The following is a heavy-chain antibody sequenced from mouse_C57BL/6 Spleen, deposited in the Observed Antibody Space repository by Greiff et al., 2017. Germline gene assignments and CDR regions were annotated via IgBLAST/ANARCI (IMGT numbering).Heavy chain of an antibody. J-gene: IGHJ3*01. V-gene: IGHV1-42*01. D-gene: IGHD1-1*01. Sequence: VQLQQSGPELVKPGASVKISCKASGYSFTGYYMNWVKQSPEKSLEWIGEINPSTGGTTYNQKFKAKATLTVDKSSSTAYMQLKSLTSEDSAVYYCAREGYGSTRFAYWGQGTLVTVSA. CDR3: AREGYGSTRFAY. CDR2: INPSTGGT. CDR1: GYSFTGYY.